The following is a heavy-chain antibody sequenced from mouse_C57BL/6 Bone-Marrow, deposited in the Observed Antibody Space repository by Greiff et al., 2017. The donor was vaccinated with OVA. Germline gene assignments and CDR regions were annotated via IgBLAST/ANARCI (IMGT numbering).Heavy chain of an antibody. CDR1: GYSITSDY. CDR2: ISYSGST. Sequence: EVQLVESGPGLAKPSQTLSLTCSVTGYSITSDYWNWIRKFPGNKLEYMGYISYSGSTYYNPSLKSRISITRDTSKNQYYLQLNSVTTEDTATYYCARRSYDGYYGWYFDVWGTGTTVTVSS. V-gene: IGHV3-8*01. D-gene: IGHD2-3*01. CDR3: ARRSYDGYYGWYFDV. J-gene: IGHJ1*03.